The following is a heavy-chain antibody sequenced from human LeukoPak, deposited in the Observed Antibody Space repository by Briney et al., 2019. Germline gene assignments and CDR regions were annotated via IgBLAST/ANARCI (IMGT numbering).Heavy chain of an antibody. J-gene: IGHJ3*01. D-gene: IGHD2-2*01. Sequence: GGSLRLSCAAFGFTFSNYGMHWVRHVPGKGLEWVAVVSHDETFTYYGDSVRGRSTISRDSSKHTLHLNMNSLRPEGTALYFCARDTSGTVDVWGQGTLVTVSS. CDR3: ARDTSGTVDV. CDR1: GFTFSNYG. V-gene: IGHV3-30*05. CDR2: VSHDETFT.